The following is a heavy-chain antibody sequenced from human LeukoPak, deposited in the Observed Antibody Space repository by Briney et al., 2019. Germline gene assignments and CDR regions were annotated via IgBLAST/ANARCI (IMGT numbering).Heavy chain of an antibody. D-gene: IGHD5-24*01. J-gene: IGHJ3*02. CDR2: IYTSGST. V-gene: IGHV4-61*02. CDR3: ARTRVQMATMGSISAFDI. Sequence: SQTLSLTCTVSGGSISIGSYYLSWIRQPAGKGLEWIGRIYTSGSTNYNPSLKSRVTISVDTSKNQFSLKLSSVTAADTAVYYCARTRVQMATMGSISAFDIWGQGTMVTVSS. CDR1: GGSISIGSYY.